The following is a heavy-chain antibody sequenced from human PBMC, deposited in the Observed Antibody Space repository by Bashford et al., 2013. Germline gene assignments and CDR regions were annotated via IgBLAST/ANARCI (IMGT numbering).Heavy chain of an antibody. Sequence: EWVSAISGSSGSTYYASSVKGRFTISRLASRNLVYLQMNSLRAEDTAVYYCAKDRYDSGRGGMDVWGQGTTVTVSS. D-gene: IGHD1-1*01. J-gene: IGHJ6*02. CDR2: ISGSSGST. V-gene: IGHV3-23*01. CDR3: AKDRYDSGRGGMDV.